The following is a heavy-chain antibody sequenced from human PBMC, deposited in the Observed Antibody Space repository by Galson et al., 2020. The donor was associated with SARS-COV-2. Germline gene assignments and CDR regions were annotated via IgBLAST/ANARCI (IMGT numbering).Heavy chain of an antibody. V-gene: IGHV4-31*03. J-gene: IGHJ3*02. Sequence: SQTLSLTCSVSGASISRGGSYWSWIRHSPGKGLEWIWYLYYGGSTYSNPSLKSRVSMSVDTSKNQFSLRLSPVTAADTAVYYCARDRYYDNRAFDIWGQGTMVIVSS. CDR3: ARDRYYDNRAFDI. D-gene: IGHD3-22*01. CDR2: LYYGGST. CDR1: GASISRGGSY.